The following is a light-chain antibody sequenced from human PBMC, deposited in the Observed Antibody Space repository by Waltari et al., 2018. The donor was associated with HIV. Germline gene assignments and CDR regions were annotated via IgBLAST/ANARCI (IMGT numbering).Light chain of an antibody. J-gene: IGLJ2*01. CDR2: RNN. CDR3: ATWDDNLSGVV. CDR1: SSDVGRYY. Sequence: QSVLTQPPSASGTPGQRVTISCSGSSSDVGRYYVHGFQQLPGTAPKLLIYRNNQRPSGVPDRFSGSKSGTSASLAISGLRSEDEADYYCATWDDNLSGVVFGGGTKLTVL. V-gene: IGLV1-47*01.